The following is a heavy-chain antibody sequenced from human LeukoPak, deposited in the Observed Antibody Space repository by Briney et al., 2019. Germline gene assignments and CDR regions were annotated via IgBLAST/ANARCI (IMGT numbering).Heavy chain of an antibody. CDR2: INHKGNT. Sequence: PSETLSLTCAVYGGSFSGYFWSWIRQPPGKGPEWIGEINHKGNTNYNPSLKSRVAIAVDTSKNQFSLKLSSVTAAETAVYYCARVISWARGAFDIWGQGTKVTVSS. CDR3: ARVISWARGAFDI. D-gene: IGHD3-16*01. CDR1: GGSFSGYF. J-gene: IGHJ3*02. V-gene: IGHV4-34*01.